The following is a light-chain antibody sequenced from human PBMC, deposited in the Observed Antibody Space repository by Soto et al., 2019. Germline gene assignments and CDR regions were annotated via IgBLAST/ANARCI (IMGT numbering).Light chain of an antibody. CDR2: GAS. Sequence: EIVLTQSPGTLSLSPGERVTLSCSASHSISVSYLAWYQQKPGQAPRLLTYGASTRATGIPARFSGSGSGTEFTLTISSLQPEDFAVYYCQQYYNWPRTFGQGTKVDIK. CDR3: QQYYNWPRT. J-gene: IGKJ1*01. CDR1: HSISVSY. V-gene: IGKV3-15*01.